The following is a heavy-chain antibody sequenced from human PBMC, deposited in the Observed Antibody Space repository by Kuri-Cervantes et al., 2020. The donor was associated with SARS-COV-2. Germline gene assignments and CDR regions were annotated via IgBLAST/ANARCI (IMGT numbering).Heavy chain of an antibody. J-gene: IGHJ6*02. CDR2: LSAIDDTA. D-gene: IGHD6-13*01. Sequence: GGSLRLSCAASGFTFSSYSMNWVRQAPGKGLEWVASLSAIDDTAHYADSVKGRFTISRDNSQNTLYLRMNSLRVEDTAIYYCAKIKSLYSDYYGMDVWGQGTTVTVSS. V-gene: IGHV3-23*01. CDR1: GFTFSSYS. CDR3: AKIKSLYSDYYGMDV.